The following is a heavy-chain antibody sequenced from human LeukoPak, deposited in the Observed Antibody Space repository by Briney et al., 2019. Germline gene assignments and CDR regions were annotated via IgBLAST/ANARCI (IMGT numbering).Heavy chain of an antibody. CDR3: AREGDHVGTKNYYYYGMDV. D-gene: IGHD2-2*01. Sequence: GASVKVSCKASGDTFTNYGISWVRQAPGQGLEWMGWMSGYNGNTNYVQNLQGRVTMTTDTSTSTAYMELRSLRSDDTAVYYCAREGDHVGTKNYYYYGMDVWGQGTTVTVSS. J-gene: IGHJ6*02. CDR1: GDTFTNYG. V-gene: IGHV1-18*01. CDR2: MSGYNGNT.